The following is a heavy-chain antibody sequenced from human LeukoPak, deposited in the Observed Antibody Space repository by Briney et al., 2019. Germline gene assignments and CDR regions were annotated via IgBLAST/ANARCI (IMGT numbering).Heavy chain of an antibody. CDR3: ARTYYDFWSGYYFDY. V-gene: IGHV4-30-2*01. J-gene: IGHJ4*02. D-gene: IGHD3-3*01. CDR2: IYHSGST. Sequence: SETLSLTCAVSGGSISSGGYSWSWIRQPPGKGLEWIGYIYHSGSTYYNPSLKSRVTISVDRSKNQFSLKLSSVTAADTAVYYCARTYYDFWSGYYFDYWGQGTLVTVSS. CDR1: GGSISSGGYS.